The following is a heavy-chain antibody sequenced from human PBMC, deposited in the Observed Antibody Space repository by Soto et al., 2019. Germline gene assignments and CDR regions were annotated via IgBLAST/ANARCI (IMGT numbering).Heavy chain of an antibody. CDR1: GFSLNTNAVG. Sequence: QINLKESGPTLVKPTQTLTLTYTFSGFSLNTNAVGVGWIRQPPGKALEWLALVYWDDDKRYNLFLKSRLAITKDTSKNQVVLTMTNMDPVDTATYYCAHAAFGEFVRSFGYWGQGTLVTVSS. CDR2: VYWDDDK. V-gene: IGHV2-5*02. D-gene: IGHD3-10*01. J-gene: IGHJ4*02. CDR3: AHAAFGEFVRSFGY.